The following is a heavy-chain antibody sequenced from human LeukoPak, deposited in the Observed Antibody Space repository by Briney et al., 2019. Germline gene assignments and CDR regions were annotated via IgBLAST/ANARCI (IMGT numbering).Heavy chain of an antibody. CDR3: ARGARQWLVGRLWDFDY. J-gene: IGHJ4*02. CDR2: IYYSGST. V-gene: IGHV4-39*01. D-gene: IGHD6-19*01. Sequence: KSSETLSLTCTISGDSTSSDRYYGGWVRQPPGKGLEWIGNIYYSGSTYYNPSLKSRVTMSVDTSKNQFSLKLSSVTAADTAVYYCARGARQWLVGRLWDFDYWGQGTLVTVSS. CDR1: GDSTSSDRYY.